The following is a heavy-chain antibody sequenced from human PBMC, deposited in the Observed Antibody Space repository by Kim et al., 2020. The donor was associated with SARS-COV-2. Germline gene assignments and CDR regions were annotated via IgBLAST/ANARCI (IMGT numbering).Heavy chain of an antibody. V-gene: IGHV1-46*01. J-gene: IGHJ4*02. Sequence: ASVKVSCKASGYTFTSYYMHWVRQAPGQGLEWMGIINPSGGSTSYAQKFQGRVTMTRDTSTSTAYMELSSLRSEDTAVYYCARVGSDDILTGYYNSFDYWGQGTLVTVSS. D-gene: IGHD3-9*01. CDR1: GYTFTSYY. CDR3: ARVGSDDILTGYYNSFDY. CDR2: INPSGGST.